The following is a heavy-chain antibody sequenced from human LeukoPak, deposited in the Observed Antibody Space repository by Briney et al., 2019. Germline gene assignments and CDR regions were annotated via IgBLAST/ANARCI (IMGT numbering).Heavy chain of an antibody. J-gene: IGHJ4*02. D-gene: IGHD1-1*01. CDR3: ARHRDSTIIDY. V-gene: IGHV5-51*01. CDR2: IYPGDSDT. CDR1: GYRFAGYW. Sequence: GEPLKTSCKGSGYRFAGYWIGWAGQMPGKGLEWMGIIYPGDSDTRYSPSFQGQVTISADKSINAAYLHWGSLKASDTAMYYCARHRDSTIIDYWGQGTLVTVSS.